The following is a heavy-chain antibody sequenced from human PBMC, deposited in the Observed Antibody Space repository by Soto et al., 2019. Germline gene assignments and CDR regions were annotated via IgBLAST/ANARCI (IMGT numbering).Heavy chain of an antibody. D-gene: IGHD2-8*01. CDR2: IYHSGST. CDR3: ARGPSNTY. CDR1: GGSISSGGYS. Sequence: SETLSLTCAVSGGSISSGGYSWSWIRQPPGKGLEWIGYIYHSGSTYYNPSLKSRVTISVDRSKNQFSLKLSSVTAADTAVYYCARGPSNTYWGQGTLVTVSS. J-gene: IGHJ4*02. V-gene: IGHV4-30-2*01.